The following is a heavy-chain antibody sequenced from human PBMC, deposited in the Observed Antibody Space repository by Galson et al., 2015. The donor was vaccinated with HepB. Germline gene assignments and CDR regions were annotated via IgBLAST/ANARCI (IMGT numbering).Heavy chain of an antibody. Sequence: SLRLSCAASGFTFSSYGMSWVRQAPGKGLEWVANIKQDGSEKYYVDSVKGRFTISRDNAKNSLYLQMNSLRAEDTAVYYCARGGWTRRGYFDYWGQGTLVTVSS. CDR1: GFTFSSYG. V-gene: IGHV3-7*03. D-gene: IGHD1-26*01. CDR2: IKQDGSEK. CDR3: ARGGWTRRGYFDY. J-gene: IGHJ4*02.